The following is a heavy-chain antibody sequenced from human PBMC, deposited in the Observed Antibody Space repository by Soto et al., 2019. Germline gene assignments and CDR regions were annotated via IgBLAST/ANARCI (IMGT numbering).Heavy chain of an antibody. CDR3: ARRHSNWYFFEY. CDR2: IYPGDSDT. Sequence: GESLQISCKGSGYRFTDYWIAWVRQLPGKGLEWMGIIYPGDSDTRYSPSFQGQVTISADKSISTAYLQWSSLKASDTAMYYCARRHSNWYFFEYGGQGSQVNVAS. V-gene: IGHV5-51*01. CDR1: GYRFTDYW. D-gene: IGHD6-13*01. J-gene: IGHJ4*02.